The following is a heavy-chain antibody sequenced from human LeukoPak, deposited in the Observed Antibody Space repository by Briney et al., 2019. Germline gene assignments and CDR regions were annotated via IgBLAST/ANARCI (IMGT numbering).Heavy chain of an antibody. D-gene: IGHD6-6*01. Sequence: SETLSLTCTVSGGSISSYYWNWIRKLPGKGLEWIGYIYYSGSTNYNPSLKSRVTISVDTSKNQFSLKLSFVTAADTAVYYCARGSIAARNDAFDIWGQGTMVTVSS. CDR3: ARGSIAARNDAFDI. J-gene: IGHJ3*02. CDR1: GGSISSYY. V-gene: IGHV4-59*01. CDR2: IYYSGST.